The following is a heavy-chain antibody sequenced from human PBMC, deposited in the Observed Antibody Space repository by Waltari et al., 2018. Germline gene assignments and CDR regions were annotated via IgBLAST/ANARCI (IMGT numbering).Heavy chain of an antibody. Sequence: WMCWVRQVPGKGLCWVSTITSDGSRTRYADSVKGRFTISRDNAKNTLYLQTNSLRAEDTAVYYCASHRPGGYGMDVWGHGTTVTVSS. CDR1: W. CDR3: ASHRPGGYGMDV. J-gene: IGHJ6*02. CDR2: ITSDGSRT. V-gene: IGHV3-74*01. D-gene: IGHD2-15*01.